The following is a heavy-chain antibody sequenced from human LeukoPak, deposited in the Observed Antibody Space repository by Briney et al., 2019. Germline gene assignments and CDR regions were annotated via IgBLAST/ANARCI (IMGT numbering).Heavy chain of an antibody. D-gene: IGHD2-8*01. V-gene: IGHV3-30*02. CDR2: VRHHGGAE. CDR1: GFALSNYG. CDR3: ARESNGGYHSGGSKY. Sequence: PGGSLRLSCAASGFALSNYGMHWVRQAPGKGLEWVAFVRHHGGAENYADSVKGRFTISRDTSKNTVFLHMNSLTVEDTAGYSFARESNGGYHSGGSKYWGQGTQVTVSS. J-gene: IGHJ4*02.